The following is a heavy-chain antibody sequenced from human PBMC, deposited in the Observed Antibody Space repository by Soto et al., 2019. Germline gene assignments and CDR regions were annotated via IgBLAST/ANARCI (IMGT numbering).Heavy chain of an antibody. CDR3: ARRRWLDEDDAFDI. J-gene: IGHJ3*02. CDR1: GGSISSYY. V-gene: IGHV4-59*08. CDR2: IYYSGST. D-gene: IGHD6-19*01. Sequence: SETLSLTCTVSGGSISSYYWSWIRQPPGKGLEWIGYIYYSGSTNYNPSLKSRVTISVDTSKNQFSLKLSSVTAADTAVYYCARRRWLDEDDAFDIWGQGTMVTVSS.